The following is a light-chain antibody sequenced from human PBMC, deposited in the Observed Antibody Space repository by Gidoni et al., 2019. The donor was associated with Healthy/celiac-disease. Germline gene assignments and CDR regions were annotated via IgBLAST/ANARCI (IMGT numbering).Light chain of an antibody. CDR2: DAS. J-gene: IGKJ1*01. Sequence: DIQMTQSPSSLSASVGDRVTITCQASQDISNYLNWYQQKPGKAPKPLIYDASNLETGVPSRFSGSGSGTDFTFTISSLQPEDIATYYCQQYDNLPWTFGQGTKVEIK. V-gene: IGKV1-33*01. CDR1: QDISNY. CDR3: QQYDNLPWT.